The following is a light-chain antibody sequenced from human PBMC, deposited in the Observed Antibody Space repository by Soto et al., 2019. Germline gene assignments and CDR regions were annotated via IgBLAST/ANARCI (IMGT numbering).Light chain of an antibody. CDR2: DVS. CDR3: SSYTSSSTLYV. V-gene: IGLV2-14*01. Sequence: QSALTQPASVSGSPGQSITISCTGTSSDVGGYNYVSWYQQHPGKAPKLMIYDVSNRPSGVSNRFSGSKSGNTVSLTISGLQAEDEADYYCSSYTSSSTLYVFGTGTQLTVL. CDR1: SSDVGGYNY. J-gene: IGLJ1*01.